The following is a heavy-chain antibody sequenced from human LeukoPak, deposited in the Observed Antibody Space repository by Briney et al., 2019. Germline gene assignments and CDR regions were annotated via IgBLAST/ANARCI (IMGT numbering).Heavy chain of an antibody. J-gene: IGHJ5*02. CDR3: ARDCSGGSCYRKDWSDP. D-gene: IGHD2-15*01. V-gene: IGHV1-69*06. CDR1: GYTFTSYY. Sequence: SVKVSCKASGYTFTSYYMHWVRQAPGQGLEWMGGIITMFGTANYAQKFQGRVTITADKSTSTAYMELRGLTSDDTAVYYCARDCSGGSCYRKDWSDPWGQGTLVTVSS. CDR2: IITMFGTA.